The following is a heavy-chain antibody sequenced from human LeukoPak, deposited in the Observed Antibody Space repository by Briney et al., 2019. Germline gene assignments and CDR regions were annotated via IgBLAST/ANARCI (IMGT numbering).Heavy chain of an antibody. V-gene: IGHV4-59*08. CDR3: AGHQWVPAFDI. J-gene: IGHJ3*02. CDR1: GGSISSFY. CDR2: IYYSGST. D-gene: IGHD1-26*01. Sequence: SETLSLTCTVSGGSISSFYWNWIRQPTGKGLEWIGYIYYSGSTNYNPSLKSRVTISVDTSKNQFSLKLSSVTAADTAVYYCAGHQWVPAFDIWGQGTMVTVSS.